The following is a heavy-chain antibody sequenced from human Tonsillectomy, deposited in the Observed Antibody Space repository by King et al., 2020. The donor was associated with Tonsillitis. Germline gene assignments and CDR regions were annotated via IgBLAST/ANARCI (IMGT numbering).Heavy chain of an antibody. Sequence: VQLQESGPGLVKPSETLSLTCTVSGGSISIYYWSWIRQPPGKGLEWIGDIYYSGSTNYNPSLKSRVTISVDTSKNQFSLKLSSVNAADTAVYYCARLEGGKHSGYSSGWYTFWGQGTLVTVSS. D-gene: IGHD6-13*01. V-gene: IGHV4-59*08. CDR3: ARLEGGKHSGYSSGWYTF. J-gene: IGHJ4*02. CDR1: GGSISIYY. CDR2: IYYSGST.